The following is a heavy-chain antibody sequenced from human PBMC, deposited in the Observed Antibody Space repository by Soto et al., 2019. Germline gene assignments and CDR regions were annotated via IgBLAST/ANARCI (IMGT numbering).Heavy chain of an antibody. J-gene: IGHJ6*02. Sequence: SVKVSCKASGYTFTSYGISWVRQAPGQGLEWMGWISAYNGNTNYAQKLQDRVTMTTDTATSTAYMELRSLRSDDTAVYYCARDLVRHIVVVTAVGYYYYYGMDVWGQGTTVTVSS. D-gene: IGHD2-21*02. CDR2: ISAYNGNT. V-gene: IGHV1-18*01. CDR1: GYTFTSYG. CDR3: ARDLVRHIVVVTAVGYYYYYGMDV.